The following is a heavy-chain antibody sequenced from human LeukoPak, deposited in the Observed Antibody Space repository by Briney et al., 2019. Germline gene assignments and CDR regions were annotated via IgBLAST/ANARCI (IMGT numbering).Heavy chain of an antibody. V-gene: IGHV3-23*01. CDR3: AEYGDYSYFDY. CDR1: GFTFSSYA. CDR2: ISGSGGGT. J-gene: IGHJ4*02. Sequence: GGSLRLSCAASGFTFSSYAMSWVRQAPGKGLEWVSGISGSGGGTYYADSVKGRFTISRDNSKNTLYLQMNSLRAEDTAVYYCAEYGDYSYFDYWGQGTLVTVSS. D-gene: IGHD4-17*01.